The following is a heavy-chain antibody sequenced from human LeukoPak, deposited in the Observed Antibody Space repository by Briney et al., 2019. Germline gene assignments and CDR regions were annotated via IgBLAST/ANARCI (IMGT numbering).Heavy chain of an antibody. CDR3: ARGSGAMAGHFDY. J-gene: IGHJ4*02. D-gene: IGHD6-19*01. CDR1: GFTFSSYS. CDR2: ISSSIITI. Sequence: GGPLRLSCAASGFTFSSYSMNWVRQAPGKGLEWVSYISSSIITIYYTDSVKGRFAISRDNAKNSLYLQMNSLRAEHTAVYYCARGSGAMAGHFDYWGQGTLVTVSS. V-gene: IGHV3-48*01.